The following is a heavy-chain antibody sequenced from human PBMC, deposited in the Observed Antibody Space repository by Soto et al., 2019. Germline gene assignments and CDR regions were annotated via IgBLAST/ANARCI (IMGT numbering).Heavy chain of an antibody. CDR1: GGSISSGGYY. J-gene: IGHJ4*02. Sequence: QVQLQESGPGLVKPSQTLSLTCTVSGGSISSGGYYWTWIRQHPGKGLEWMGYIYYSGITYYNPSRKGRVTISVDTSKNQLSLRLSSVTAADTAVYYCAGEPSIWGQGTLVTVSS. CDR3: AGEPSI. V-gene: IGHV4-31*03. CDR2: IYYSGIT.